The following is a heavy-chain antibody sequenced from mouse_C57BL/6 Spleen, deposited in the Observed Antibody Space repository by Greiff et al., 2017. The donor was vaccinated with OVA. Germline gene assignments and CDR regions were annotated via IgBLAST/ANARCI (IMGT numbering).Heavy chain of an antibody. D-gene: IGHD1-1*01. Sequence: QVHLQQPGADLVMPGASVKLSCKASGYTFTSYWMHWVKQRPGQGLEWIGEIDPSDSYTNYNQKFKGKSTLTVDKSSSTAYMQRSSLTSEDSAVYYGARSNTTVVGRGYFDDWGQGTTLTVSS. CDR3: ARSNTTVVGRGYFDD. CDR2: IDPSDSYT. J-gene: IGHJ2*01. CDR1: GYTFTSYW. V-gene: IGHV1-69*01.